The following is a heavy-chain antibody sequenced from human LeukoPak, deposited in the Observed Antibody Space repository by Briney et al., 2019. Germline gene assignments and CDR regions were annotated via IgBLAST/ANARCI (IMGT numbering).Heavy chain of an antibody. CDR2: ISGSGGST. Sequence: GSLRLSCAASGFTFSSYAMSWVRQAPGKGLEWVSAISGSGGSTYYADSVKGRFTISRDNAKNLLYLQMNSLRAEDTAVYYCARGLSGGDYFDYWGQGTLVTVSS. V-gene: IGHV3-23*01. J-gene: IGHJ4*02. CDR1: GFTFSSYA. CDR3: ARGLSGGDYFDY. D-gene: IGHD2-15*01.